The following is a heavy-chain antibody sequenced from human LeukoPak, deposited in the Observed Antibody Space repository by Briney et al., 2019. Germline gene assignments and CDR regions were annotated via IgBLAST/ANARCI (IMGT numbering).Heavy chain of an antibody. CDR3: AREQSGDGWSGFDY. J-gene: IGHJ4*02. CDR1: GFIFRSYA. CDR2: ISDDGSRQ. V-gene: IGHV3-30*15. D-gene: IGHD6-19*01. Sequence: GGSLRLSCAASGFIFRSYAMHWVRQAPGKGLEWVAVISDDGSRQHYADFLEGRFTISRDNSKNTVSLQMSSLRTEDTAVYFCAREQSGDGWSGFDYWGQGTLVTVSS.